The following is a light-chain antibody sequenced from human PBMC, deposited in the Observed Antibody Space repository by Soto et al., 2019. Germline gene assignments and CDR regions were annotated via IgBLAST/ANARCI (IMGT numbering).Light chain of an antibody. CDR3: MIWPSNAL. V-gene: IGLV5-37*01. J-gene: IGLJ2*01. Sequence: QSVLTQPPSSSASPGESASLTCTLPSDINVGSYNIYWYQQKSGSPPMYLLYYYSDSDKGQGSGVPSRFSGSKDASANTGILLISGLQSEDEADYYCMIWPSNALFGGGTQLTVL. CDR2: YYSDSDK. CDR1: SDINVGSYN.